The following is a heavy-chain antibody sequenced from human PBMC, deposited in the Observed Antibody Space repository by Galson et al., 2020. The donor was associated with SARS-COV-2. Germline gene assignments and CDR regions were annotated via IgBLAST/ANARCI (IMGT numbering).Heavy chain of an antibody. V-gene: IGHV1-2*04. CDR3: ARDNDHDAFDI. CDR1: GYTVTGYY. Sequence: ASVKVSCKASGYTVTGYYMHWVRQAPGQGLEWMGWINPNSGGTTYAQKFQDWVTMTRDTSISTAYMELSRLRSDDMAVYYCARDNDHDAFDIWGQGTMVTVSS. D-gene: IGHD1-1*01. J-gene: IGHJ3*02. CDR2: INPNSGGT.